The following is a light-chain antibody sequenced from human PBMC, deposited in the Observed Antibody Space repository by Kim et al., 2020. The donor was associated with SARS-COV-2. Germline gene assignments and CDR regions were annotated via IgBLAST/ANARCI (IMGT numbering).Light chain of an antibody. CDR2: GAS. V-gene: IGKV3-20*01. J-gene: IGKJ4*01. CDR1: QSVGKNS. Sequence: LSPGDGASLSCRASQSVGKNSLAWYQFKPGQAPRLLIHGASIRATGIPDRFSGSGSGTDFTLTFSRLEPEDFAVYYCQQYATPVTFGGGTKVEIK. CDR3: QQYATPVT.